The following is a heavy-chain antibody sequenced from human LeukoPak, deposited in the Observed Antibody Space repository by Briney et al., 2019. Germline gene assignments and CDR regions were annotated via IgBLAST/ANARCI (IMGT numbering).Heavy chain of an antibody. CDR3: ARDGSGWRSNAGWFDP. Sequence: SETLSLTCTVSGGSISSSSYYWGWIRQPPGKGLEWIGSIYYSGSTYYNPSLKSRVTTSVDTSKNQFSLKLSSVTAADTAVYYCARDGSGWRSNAGWFDPWGQGTLVTVSS. CDR2: IYYSGST. D-gene: IGHD3-22*01. CDR1: GGSISSSSYY. V-gene: IGHV4-39*07. J-gene: IGHJ5*02.